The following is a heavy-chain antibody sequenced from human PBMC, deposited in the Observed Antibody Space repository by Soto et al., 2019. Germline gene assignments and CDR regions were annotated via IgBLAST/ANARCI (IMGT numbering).Heavy chain of an antibody. J-gene: IGHJ5*02. Sequence: PGGSLRLSCAASGFTFSSYSMNWVRQAPGKGLEWVSYISSSSSTIYYADSVKGRFTISRDNAKNSLYLQMNSLRAEDTAVYYCARERIAVAGLNWFDPRGQGTLVTVSA. CDR2: ISSSSSTI. V-gene: IGHV3-48*01. CDR1: GFTFSSYS. D-gene: IGHD6-19*01. CDR3: ARERIAVAGLNWFDP.